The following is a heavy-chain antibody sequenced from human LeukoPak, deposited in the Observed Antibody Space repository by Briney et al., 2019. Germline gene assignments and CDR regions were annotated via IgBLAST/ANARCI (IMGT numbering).Heavy chain of an antibody. Sequence: ASVKVSCKASGYTFTGYYMHWVRQAPGQGLEWMGWINPNSGGTNYAQKFQGRVTMTRDTSISTAYMELSRLRSDDTAVYYCARTIGTTLDYYYYMDVWGKGTTVTVPS. V-gene: IGHV1-2*02. CDR1: GYTFTGYY. J-gene: IGHJ6*03. CDR2: INPNSGGT. D-gene: IGHD1-1*01. CDR3: ARTIGTTLDYYYYMDV.